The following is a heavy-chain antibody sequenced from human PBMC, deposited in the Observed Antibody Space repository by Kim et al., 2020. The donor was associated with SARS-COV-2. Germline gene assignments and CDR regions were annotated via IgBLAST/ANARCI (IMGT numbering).Heavy chain of an antibody. Sequence: SETLSLTCTVSGGSISSSSYYWGWIRQPPGKGLEWIGSIYYSGSTYYNPSLKSRVTISVDTSKNQFSLKLSSVTAADTAVYYCARDRFSSSWYLGRGSDPWGQGTLVTVSS. CDR3: ARDRFSSSWYLGRGSDP. D-gene: IGHD6-13*01. CDR1: GGSISSSSYY. V-gene: IGHV4-39*07. J-gene: IGHJ5*02. CDR2: IYYSGST.